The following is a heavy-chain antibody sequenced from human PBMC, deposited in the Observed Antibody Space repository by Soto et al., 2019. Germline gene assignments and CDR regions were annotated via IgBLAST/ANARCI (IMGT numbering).Heavy chain of an antibody. J-gene: IGHJ6*03. D-gene: IGHD4-17*01. V-gene: IGHV3-9*01. Sequence: GGSLRLSCAASGFTFDDYAMHWVRQAPGKGLEWVSGISWNSGSIGYADSVKGRFTISRDNAKNSLYLQMNSLRAEDTALYYCAKDIREKFYYYMDVWGKGTTVTVSS. CDR2: ISWNSGSI. CDR1: GFTFDDYA. CDR3: AKDIREKFYYYMDV.